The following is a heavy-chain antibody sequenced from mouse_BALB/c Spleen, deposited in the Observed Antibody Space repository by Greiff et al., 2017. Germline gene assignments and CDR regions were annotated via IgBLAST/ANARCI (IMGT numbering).Heavy chain of an antibody. D-gene: IGHD1-1*01. Sequence: VQLKESGPGLVKPSQTVSLTCTVTGISITTGNYRWSWIRQFPGNKLEWIGYIYYSGTITYNPSLTSRTTITRDTSKNQFFLEMNSLTAEDTATYYCARGYGRDAMDYWGQGTSVTVSS. CDR2: IYYSGTI. J-gene: IGHJ4*01. CDR1: GISITTGNYR. V-gene: IGHV3-5*02. CDR3: ARGYGRDAMDY.